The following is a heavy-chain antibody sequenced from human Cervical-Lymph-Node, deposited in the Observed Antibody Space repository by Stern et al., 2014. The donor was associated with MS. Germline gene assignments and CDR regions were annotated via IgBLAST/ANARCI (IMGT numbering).Heavy chain of an antibody. CDR3: ARHVQGFDY. CDR1: GYSFTIYY. Sequence: VQLVQSGAEVKKPGESLKISWKLSGYSFTIYYIAWVRQMPGKGLEWMGVISPYDSDTPYSPSFQGQVTISADKSITTADLQWSSLRASDTAMYYCARHVQGFDYWGQGTLVTVSS. CDR2: ISPYDSDT. V-gene: IGHV5-51*01. J-gene: IGHJ4*02.